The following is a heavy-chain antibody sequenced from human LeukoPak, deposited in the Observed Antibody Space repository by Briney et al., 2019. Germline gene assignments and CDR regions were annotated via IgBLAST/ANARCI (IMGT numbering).Heavy chain of an antibody. D-gene: IGHD3-22*01. Sequence: SETLSLTCTVSGVSISSGGYYWSWIRQPPGKGLEWIGYIYYSGSTNYNPSLMSRVTISVDTTKNQFSLKLSSVTAADTAVYYCARDSSGYSLFDYWGQGTLVTVSS. CDR1: GVSISSGGYY. CDR2: IYYSGST. CDR3: ARDSSGYSLFDY. V-gene: IGHV4-61*08. J-gene: IGHJ4*02.